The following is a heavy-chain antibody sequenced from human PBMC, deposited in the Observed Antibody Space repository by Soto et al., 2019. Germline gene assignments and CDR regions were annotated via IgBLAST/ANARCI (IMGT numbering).Heavy chain of an antibody. CDR1: GGSISSYY. CDR3: ARDRSGYTRVHYYYGMDV. V-gene: IGHV4-4*07. CDR2: IYTSGST. D-gene: IGHD5-12*01. Sequence: SETLSLTCTVSGGSISSYYWSWIRQPAGKGLEWIGRIYTSGSTNYNPSLKSRVTMSVDTSKNQFSLKLSSVTAADTAVYYCARDRSGYTRVHYYYGMDVWGQGTTVTVSS. J-gene: IGHJ6*02.